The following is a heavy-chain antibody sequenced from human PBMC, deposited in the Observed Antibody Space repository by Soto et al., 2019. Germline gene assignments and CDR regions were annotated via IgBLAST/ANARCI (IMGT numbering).Heavy chain of an antibody. CDR3: ARDLGGPFDY. D-gene: IGHD2-15*01. V-gene: IGHV3-33*01. CDR2: IWYDGSNK. CDR1: GFTFSSYG. J-gene: IGHJ4*02. Sequence: QVQLVESGGGVVQPGRSLRLSCAASGFTFSSYGMHWVRQAPGKGLVWVAVIWYDGSNKYYADSVKGRFTISRDNSKNTLYLQMNSLRAEDTAVYYCARDLGGPFDYWGQGTLVTVSS.